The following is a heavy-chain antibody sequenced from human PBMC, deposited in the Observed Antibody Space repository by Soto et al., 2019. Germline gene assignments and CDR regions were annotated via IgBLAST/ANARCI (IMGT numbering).Heavy chain of an antibody. CDR2: MYSSGDV. Sequence: VQLVESGGALVQPGGSLRLSCATSGFALRDSAMHWVRHVSGGGLQWVSGMYSSGDVGYAGSVRGRFTMSRDVARNALFLQMSSLTADDTALYYCVKDNLAGGADVWGQGTTVTVSS. V-gene: IGHV3-9*01. CDR3: VKDNLAGGADV. J-gene: IGHJ6*02. D-gene: IGHD3-10*01. CDR1: GFALRDSA.